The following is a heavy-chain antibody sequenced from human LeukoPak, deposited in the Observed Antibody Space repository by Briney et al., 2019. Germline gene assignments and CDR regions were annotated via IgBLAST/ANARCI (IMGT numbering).Heavy chain of an antibody. D-gene: IGHD3-22*01. Sequence: GASVTVSCKASGYSFTSCVIRWVRQAPGQGLEWMGWSSAYNGNTNYAQKLQGRSTMTTDTSTRTAYMEVRSLRSDDTAVYYCARDWDSSGSTPFHYFDYWGQGSLVTVSS. CDR1: GYSFTSCV. V-gene: IGHV1-18*01. CDR3: ARDWDSSGSTPFHYFDY. CDR2: SSAYNGNT. J-gene: IGHJ4*02.